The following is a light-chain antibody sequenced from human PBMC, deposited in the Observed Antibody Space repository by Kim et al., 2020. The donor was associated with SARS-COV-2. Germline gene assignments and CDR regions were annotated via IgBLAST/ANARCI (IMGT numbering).Light chain of an antibody. V-gene: IGLV4-60*03. Sequence: QPVLTQSSFASASLGSSVKLTCTLSSGHSNYFIAWHQQQPGKAPRFLMKVEGSGSYNKGGGVPDRFSGSRSGADRYLIISNLHSEDEADYYCETWDSNIQVFGGGTQLTVL. CDR1: SGHSNYF. J-gene: IGLJ3*02. CDR3: ETWDSNIQV. CDR2: VEGSGSY.